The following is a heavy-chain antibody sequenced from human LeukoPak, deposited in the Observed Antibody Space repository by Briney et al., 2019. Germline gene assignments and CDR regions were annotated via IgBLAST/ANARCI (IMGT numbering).Heavy chain of an antibody. J-gene: IGHJ4*02. Sequence: SETLSLTCTVSGGSISSNYWSWIRQPPGKGLEWIGYISYSGSTNYNPSLKSRVTISVDTSKNHFSLRLSSVTAADTAVYFCAREARALKAYLDYWGQGTLVTVSS. V-gene: IGHV4-59*01. D-gene: IGHD1-26*01. CDR1: GGSISSNY. CDR2: ISYSGST. CDR3: AREARALKAYLDY.